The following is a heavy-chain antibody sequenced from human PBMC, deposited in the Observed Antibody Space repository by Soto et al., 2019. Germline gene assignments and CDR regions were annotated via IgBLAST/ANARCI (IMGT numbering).Heavy chain of an antibody. CDR1: GFTFSSYA. D-gene: IGHD3-3*01. Sequence: GSLRLSCAASGFTFSSYAMHWVRQAPGKGLEWVAVISYDGSNKYYADSVKGRFTISRDNSKNTLYLQMNSLRAEDTAVYYCARATDRSYYDFWSGPDYYYYGMDVWGQGTTVTVSS. CDR2: ISYDGSNK. CDR3: ARATDRSYYDFWSGPDYYYYGMDV. J-gene: IGHJ6*02. V-gene: IGHV3-30-3*01.